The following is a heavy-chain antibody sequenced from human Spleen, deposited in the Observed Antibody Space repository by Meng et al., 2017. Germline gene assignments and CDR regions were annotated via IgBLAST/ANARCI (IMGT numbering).Heavy chain of an antibody. CDR2: INHSGST. D-gene: IGHD4-11*01. CDR1: GGSFSDYS. V-gene: IGHV4-34*01. Sequence: QGHLQQWGDGLLKPSETRSLTCVVSGGSFSDYSWSWIRQPPGKGLEWIGEINHSGSTNYNPSLESRATISVDTSQNNLSLKLSSVTAADSAVYYCARGPTTMAHDFDYWGQGTLVTVSS. CDR3: ARGPTTMAHDFDY. J-gene: IGHJ4*02.